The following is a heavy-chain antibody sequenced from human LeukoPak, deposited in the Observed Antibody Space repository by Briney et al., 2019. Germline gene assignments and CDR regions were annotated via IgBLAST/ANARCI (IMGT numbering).Heavy chain of an antibody. CDR1: GGTFSSYA. CDR2: IIPILGTA. D-gene: IGHD4-11*01. Sequence: SVKVSCKASGGTFSSYAISWVRQAPGQGLEWMGRIIPILGTANYAQKFQGRVTITADESTSTAYMELSSLRSEDTAVYYCAREGGPLFYSNYPLGYWGQGTLVTVSS. J-gene: IGHJ4*02. CDR3: AREGGPLFYSNYPLGY. V-gene: IGHV1-69*11.